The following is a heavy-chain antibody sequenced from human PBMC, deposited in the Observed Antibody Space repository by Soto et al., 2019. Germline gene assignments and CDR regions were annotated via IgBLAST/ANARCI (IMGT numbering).Heavy chain of an antibody. CDR1: GGTFSSYA. D-gene: IGHD1-26*01. Sequence: ASVKVSCKASGGTFSSYAISWVRQAPGQGLEWMGGIIPIFGTANYAQKFQGRVTITADESTSTAYMELSSLRSEDTAVYYCASPRSGSYYPFVYWGQGTLVTVSS. J-gene: IGHJ4*02. V-gene: IGHV1-69*13. CDR3: ASPRSGSYYPFVY. CDR2: IIPIFGTA.